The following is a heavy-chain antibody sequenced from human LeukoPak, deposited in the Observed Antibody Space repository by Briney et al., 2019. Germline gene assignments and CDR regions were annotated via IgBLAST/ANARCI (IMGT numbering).Heavy chain of an antibody. V-gene: IGHV4-38-2*01. CDR1: GYSISSGYY. CDR2: IYHCGST. D-gene: IGHD2-2*01. CDR3: ARQNGYCSSSRCYIFSFDI. Sequence: PSETLSLTCAVSGYSISSGYYWGWIRQPPGKGLEWIGSIYHCGSTYYNPSLKSRVTISVDTSKNQFSLKLTSVTAADTAVYYCARQNGYCSSSRCYIFSFDIWGQGTMVTVSS. J-gene: IGHJ3*02.